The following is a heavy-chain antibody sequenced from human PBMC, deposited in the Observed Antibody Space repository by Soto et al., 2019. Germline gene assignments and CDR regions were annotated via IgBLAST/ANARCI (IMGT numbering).Heavy chain of an antibody. CDR2: IIPIFGTA. V-gene: IGHV1-69*13. D-gene: IGHD3-22*01. CDR3: ARGGTYYYDSSGYTADY. CDR1: GGTFSSYA. J-gene: IGHJ4*02. Sequence: SVKVSCKASGGTFSSYAISWVRQAPGQGLEWMGGIIPIFGTANYAQKFQGRVTITSDESTSTAYMELSGLRSEDTAVYYCARGGTYYYDSSGYTADYWGQGTLVTVSS.